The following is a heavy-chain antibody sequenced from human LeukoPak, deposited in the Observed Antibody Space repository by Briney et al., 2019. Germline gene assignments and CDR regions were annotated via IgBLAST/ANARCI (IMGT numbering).Heavy chain of an antibody. J-gene: IGHJ5*02. CDR1: GYTFTSYD. Sequence: ASVKVSCKASGYTFTSYDINWVRQATGQGLEWMGWMNPNSGNTGYAQKFQGRVTITRNTSISTAYIELSSLRSEDPAVYYCARGRLFNILTGYENNWFDPWGQGTLVTVSS. CDR2: MNPNSGNT. CDR3: ARGRLFNILTGYENNWFDP. V-gene: IGHV1-8*01. D-gene: IGHD3-9*01.